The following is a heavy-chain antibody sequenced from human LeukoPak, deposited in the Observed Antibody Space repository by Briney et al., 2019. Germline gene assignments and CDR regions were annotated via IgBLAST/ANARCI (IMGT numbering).Heavy chain of an antibody. D-gene: IGHD1-26*01. CDR3: ARAPGSGSYSVFDY. CDR1: GYSFTTYA. V-gene: IGHV1-3*04. Sequence: HGASVKVSCKASGYSFTTYALHWVRQAPGQGLEWMGWINTGNGNTKYSQKFQGRVTITRDTSATTAYMELSSLRSEDTAVYYRARAPGSGSYSVFDYWGQGTLVTVSS. J-gene: IGHJ4*02. CDR2: INTGNGNT.